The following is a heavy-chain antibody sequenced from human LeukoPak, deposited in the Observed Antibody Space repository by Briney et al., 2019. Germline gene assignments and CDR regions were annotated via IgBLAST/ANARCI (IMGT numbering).Heavy chain of an antibody. CDR3: ARAPRGLRYFDWRRFWWFDP. CDR1: GGSFSGYY. CDR2: INHSGST. D-gene: IGHD3-9*01. V-gene: IGHV4-34*01. J-gene: IGHJ5*02. Sequence: PSETPSLTCAVYGGSFSGYYWSWIRQPPGKGLEWIGEINHSGSTNYNPSLKSRVTISVDTSKNQFSLKLSSVTAADTAVYYCARAPRGLRYFDWRRFWWFDPWGQGTLVTVSS.